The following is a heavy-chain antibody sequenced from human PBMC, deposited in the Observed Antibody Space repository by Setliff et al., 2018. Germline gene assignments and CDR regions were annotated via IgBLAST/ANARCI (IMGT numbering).Heavy chain of an antibody. CDR1: GYIFNTFG. J-gene: IGHJ6*03. CDR3: ARSPPNRGVGQGHHMDV. Sequence: VASVKVSCKASGYIFNTFGINWMRRAPGQGLEWIGWISPYNGDTKYAQNLQGRVTLTTDTSTSTAYVEVRSLRSDDTAVYYCARSPPNRGVGQGHHMDVWGKGTMVTVSS. V-gene: IGHV1-18*01. D-gene: IGHD1-26*01. CDR2: ISPYNGDT.